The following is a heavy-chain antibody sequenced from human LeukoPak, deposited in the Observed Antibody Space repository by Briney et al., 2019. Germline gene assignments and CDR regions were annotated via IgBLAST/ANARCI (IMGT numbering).Heavy chain of an antibody. Sequence: PGGSLRLSCAASGFTFTSYGMHWVRQAPGKGLEWVAVISYDVSDKYYVDSVKGRFTISRDNSKNTVYLQMNSLRAEDTAVYYCAISIKYSSSSWYNFDYWGQGTLVTVSS. J-gene: IGHJ4*02. CDR3: AISIKYSSSSWYNFDY. CDR2: ISYDVSDK. CDR1: GFTFTSYG. D-gene: IGHD6-13*01. V-gene: IGHV3-30*03.